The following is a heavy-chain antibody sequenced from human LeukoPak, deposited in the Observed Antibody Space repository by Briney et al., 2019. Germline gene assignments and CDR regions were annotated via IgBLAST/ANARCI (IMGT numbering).Heavy chain of an antibody. V-gene: IGHV1-8*01. Sequence: ASVKVSCKASGYTLTNYDINWVRQATGQXXXXXGWMNPNSGHTGYTQKFQGRVTMTRDTSISTAYMELSSLKSEDTAVYYCVRVQSGSYARYGMDVWGQGTTVTVSS. CDR1: GYTLTNYD. CDR3: VRVQSGSYARYGMDV. J-gene: IGHJ6*02. CDR2: MNPNSGHT. D-gene: IGHD1-26*01.